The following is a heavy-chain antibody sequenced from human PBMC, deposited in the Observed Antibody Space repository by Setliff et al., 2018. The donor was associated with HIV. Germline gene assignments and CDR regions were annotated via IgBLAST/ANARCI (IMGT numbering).Heavy chain of an antibody. CDR2: IHYNERT. D-gene: IGHD3-22*01. Sequence: SETLSLTCTVSGGSASNSRYYWAWIRQPPGEGLEYIGSIHYNERTYYNPSLKSRVAISIDTSKNQFSLNLTSVTAADTAVYYCASRVYYYDSNNFLREEGFDPWGQGTLVTVSS. CDR3: ASRVYYYDSNNFLREEGFDP. J-gene: IGHJ5*02. V-gene: IGHV4-39*01. CDR1: GGSASNSRYY.